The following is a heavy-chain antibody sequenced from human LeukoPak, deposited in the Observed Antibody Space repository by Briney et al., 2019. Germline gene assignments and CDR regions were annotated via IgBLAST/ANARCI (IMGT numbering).Heavy chain of an antibody. V-gene: IGHV3-23*01. D-gene: IGHD3-22*01. J-gene: IGHJ4*02. Sequence: GGSLRLSCAASGFTFSSYAMSWVRQAPGKGLEWVSAISGSGGSTYYADSVKGRFTISRDNSKNTLYLQMNSLRAEDTAVYYCAKAPGWDSTDYYRELDYWGQGTLVTVSS. CDR1: GFTFSSYA. CDR2: ISGSGGST. CDR3: AKAPGWDSTDYYRELDY.